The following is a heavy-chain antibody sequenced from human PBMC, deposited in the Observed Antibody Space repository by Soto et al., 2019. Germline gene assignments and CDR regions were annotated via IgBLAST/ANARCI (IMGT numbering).Heavy chain of an antibody. CDR1: GFTFSSYA. J-gene: IGHJ4*02. Sequence: ESGGGLVQPGGSLRLSCAASGFTFSSYAMSWVRQAPGKGLEWVSAISGSGGSTYYADSVKGRFTISRDNSKNTLYLQMNSLRAEDTAVYYCAKAGDYYGSGSYESPFDYWGQGTLVTVSS. D-gene: IGHD3-10*01. CDR3: AKAGDYYGSGSYESPFDY. V-gene: IGHV3-23*01. CDR2: ISGSGGST.